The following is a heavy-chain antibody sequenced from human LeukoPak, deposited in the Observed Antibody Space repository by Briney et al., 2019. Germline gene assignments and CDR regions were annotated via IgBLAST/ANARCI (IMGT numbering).Heavy chain of an antibody. V-gene: IGHV3-64D*06. CDR1: GFTLSSYA. D-gene: IGHD1-14*01. J-gene: IGHJ6*02. CDR3: VKARNRYLLGVGMDV. Sequence: GGALRLSCSASGFTLSSYAMHWVRQAPGKGLEYVSAISSNGGSTYYADSVKGRFTISRDNTKNTLYLQMSSLRAEDTAVYYCVKARNRYLLGVGMDVWGQGTTVTVSS. CDR2: ISSNGGST.